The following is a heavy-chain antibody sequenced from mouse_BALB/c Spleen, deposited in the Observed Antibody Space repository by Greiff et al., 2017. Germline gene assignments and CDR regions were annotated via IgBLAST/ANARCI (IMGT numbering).Heavy chain of an antibody. CDR3: ARHGPYYFDY. CDR1: GFAFSSYD. CDR2: ISSGGGST. J-gene: IGHJ2*01. V-gene: IGHV5-12-1*01. Sequence: EVNVVESGGGLVKPGGSLKLSCAASGFAFSSYDMSWVRQTPEKRLEWVAYISSGGGSTYYPDTVKGRFTISRDNAKNTLYLQMSSLKSEDTAMYYCARHGPYYFDYWGQGTTLTVSS.